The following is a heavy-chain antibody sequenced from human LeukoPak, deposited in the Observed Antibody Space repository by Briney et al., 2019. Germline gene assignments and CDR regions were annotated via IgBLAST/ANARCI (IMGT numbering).Heavy chain of an antibody. CDR3: ARNRVGATHWDAFDI. CDR1: GYTFTGYY. V-gene: IGHV1-2*02. CDR2: INPNSGGT. D-gene: IGHD1-26*01. Sequence: GASVKVSCKASGYTFTGYYMHWVRQAPGQGLEWMGWINPNSGGTNYAQKFQGRVTMTRDTSISTAYMELSRLRSDDTAVYYCARNRVGATHWDAFDIWGQGTMVTVSS. J-gene: IGHJ3*02.